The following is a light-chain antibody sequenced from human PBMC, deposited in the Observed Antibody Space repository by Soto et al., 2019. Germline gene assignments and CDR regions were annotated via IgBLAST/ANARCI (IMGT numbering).Light chain of an antibody. CDR1: SSDVGSYNY. CDR3: SSYGGFNNVL. CDR2: EVS. Sequence: QSVLTQPASVSGSPGQSITISCTGTSSDVGSYNYVSWYQQHPGKAPKLMIYEVSRRPSGVPARFSGSKSGNTASLTVSGLQTEDEADYYCSSYGGFNNVLFGGGTKLTVL. V-gene: IGLV2-8*01. J-gene: IGLJ2*01.